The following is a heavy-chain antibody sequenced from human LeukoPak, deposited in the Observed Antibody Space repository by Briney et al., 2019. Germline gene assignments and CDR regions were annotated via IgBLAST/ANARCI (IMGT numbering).Heavy chain of an antibody. CDR3: AKDRLGSSSTLDY. J-gene: IGHJ4*02. CDR1: GLTVSSYS. D-gene: IGHD6-6*01. V-gene: IGHV3-30*18. CDR2: ISYDGSNK. Sequence: GGSLRLSCAASGLTVSSYSMDWVRQAPGKGLEWVAVISYDGSNKYYADSVKGRFTISRDNSKNTLYLQMNSLRAEDTAVYYCAKDRLGSSSTLDYWGQGTLVTVSS.